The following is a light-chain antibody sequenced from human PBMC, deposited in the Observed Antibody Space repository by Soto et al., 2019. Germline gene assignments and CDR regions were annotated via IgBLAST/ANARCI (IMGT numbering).Light chain of an antibody. CDR1: QSVGSH. V-gene: IGKV3-15*01. Sequence: EIVMTQSPATLSVSPGETATLSCRASQSVGSHLAWYQHKPGQAPRLLVYGASTRATGVPARFSGSGSGTEFTLTISSLQSEDFAVYYCQQYSNWPPMHPFGQGSKLEIK. CDR2: GAS. CDR3: QQYSNWPPMHP. J-gene: IGKJ2*01.